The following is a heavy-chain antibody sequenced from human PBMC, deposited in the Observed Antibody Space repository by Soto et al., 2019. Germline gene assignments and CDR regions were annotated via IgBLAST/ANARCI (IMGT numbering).Heavy chain of an antibody. J-gene: IGHJ6*02. Sequence: QVQLQESGPGLVKPSQTLSLTCTVSGGSISSGDYYWSWIRQPPGKGLEWIGYIYYSGSTYYNPSLNRRFTISVDTSKNQFSLKLSSVTAADTAVYYCARAGYCISTSCYPTYYYYGMDVWGQGTTVTVSS. V-gene: IGHV4-30-4*01. D-gene: IGHD2-2*01. CDR1: GGSISSGDYY. CDR2: IYYSGST. CDR3: ARAGYCISTSCYPTYYYYGMDV.